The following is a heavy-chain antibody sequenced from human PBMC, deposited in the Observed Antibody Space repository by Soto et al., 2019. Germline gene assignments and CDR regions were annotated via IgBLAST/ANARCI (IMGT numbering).Heavy chain of an antibody. Sequence: QVQLVQSGAEVKKPGSSVKVSCKASGGTFSSYAISWVRQAPGQGLEWMGGIIPIFGTATYVQKFQGRVTITADKSTSTAYREMSSLRYEDTAVYYCAREGVEILATNGMDYYFDCWGQGTLVTVSS. J-gene: IGHJ4*02. CDR1: GGTFSSYA. CDR3: AREGVEILATNGMDYYFDC. CDR2: IIPIFGTA. D-gene: IGHD5-12*01. V-gene: IGHV1-69*06.